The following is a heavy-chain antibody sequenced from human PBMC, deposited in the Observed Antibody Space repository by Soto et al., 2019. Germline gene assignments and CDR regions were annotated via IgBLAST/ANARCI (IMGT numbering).Heavy chain of an antibody. CDR3: ARDLAIGLVDY. CDR2: ISAHSGNT. Sequence: QVQLVQSGAEVKKPGASVKVSCKASDYTFTSYGISWVRQAPGQGLEWMGWISAHSGNTKYAQKLQGRVTMTTATSTNRAYAELRSPRFNGTAVYYCARDLAIGLVDYWGQGARVTVPS. V-gene: IGHV1-18*01. D-gene: IGHD6-19*01. CDR1: DYTFTSYG. J-gene: IGHJ4*02.